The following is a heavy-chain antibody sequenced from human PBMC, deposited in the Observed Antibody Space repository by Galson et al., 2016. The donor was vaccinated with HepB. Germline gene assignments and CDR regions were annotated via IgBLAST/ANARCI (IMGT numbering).Heavy chain of an antibody. V-gene: IGHV6-1*01. D-gene: IGHD3/OR15-3a*01. CDR1: GDSVSNNSAA. CDR2: TYYRSKWYS. Sequence: CAISGDSVSNNSAAWNWIRQSPSRGFEWLGRTYYRSKWYSDYAVSVRGRININADTSQNHFSLQLNSVPPADTAVYYCSRDLDTIWLPFDYWGQGTLVSVSS. J-gene: IGHJ4*02. CDR3: SRDLDTIWLPFDY.